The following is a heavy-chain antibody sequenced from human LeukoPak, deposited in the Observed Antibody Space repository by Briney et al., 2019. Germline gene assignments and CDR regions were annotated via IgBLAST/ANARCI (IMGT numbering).Heavy chain of an antibody. J-gene: IGHJ4*02. D-gene: IGHD1-1*01. Sequence: ASVKVSCKASGYTFSGYYIHWVRQAPGQGLEWMGWINPNNGATNFAQKFQGGVTMTRDTSTTTTYMELNSLTSDDTAIYYCARYNWNDVVSALDSWGQGTLVTVSS. V-gene: IGHV1-2*02. CDR3: ARYNWNDVVSALDS. CDR1: GYTFSGYY. CDR2: INPNNGAT.